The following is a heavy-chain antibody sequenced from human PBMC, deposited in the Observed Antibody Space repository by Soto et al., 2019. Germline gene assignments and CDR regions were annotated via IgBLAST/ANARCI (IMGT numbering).Heavy chain of an antibody. CDR3: ARDRIAVAGPSYYGMDV. D-gene: IGHD6-19*01. J-gene: IGHJ6*02. CDR1: GFTFSSYG. V-gene: IGHV3-33*01. Sequence: GGSLRLSCAASGFTFSSYGMHWVRQAPGKGLEWVAVIWYDGSNKYYADSVKGRFTISRDNSKNTLYLQMNSLRAEDTAVYYCARDRIAVAGPSYYGMDVWGQGTTVTVSS. CDR2: IWYDGSNK.